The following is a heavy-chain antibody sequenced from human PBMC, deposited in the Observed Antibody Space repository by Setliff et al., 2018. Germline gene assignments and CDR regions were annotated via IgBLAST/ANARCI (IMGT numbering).Heavy chain of an antibody. CDR1: GYTFTNYD. J-gene: IGHJ4*02. CDR2: INPNSGNT. CDR3: ARGPRHNFWSGYYLVGVNY. Sequence: ASVKVSCNASGYTFTNYDINWVRQASGQGLEWMGWINPNSGNTGYAQNFQGRVTMTRNTSISTAYMELGSLRFEDTAVYYCARGPRHNFWSGYYLVGVNYWGQGTLVTVSS. D-gene: IGHD3-3*01. V-gene: IGHV1-8*02.